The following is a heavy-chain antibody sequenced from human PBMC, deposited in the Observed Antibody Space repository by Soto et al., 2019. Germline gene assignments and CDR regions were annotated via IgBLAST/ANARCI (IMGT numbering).Heavy chain of an antibody. CDR3: AKARGGDNRDPGSY. CDR1: GFTFSTYA. Sequence: PGGSLRLSCAASGFTFSTYAMSWVRQAPGKGLEWVSVISGSGGDTYYADSVKGRFTIARDNSKNTLSLQMNSLRAEDTAVYYFAKARGGDNRDPGSYWSQGTQVTVSS. V-gene: IGHV3-23*01. D-gene: IGHD2-21*02. J-gene: IGHJ1*01. CDR2: ISGSGGDT.